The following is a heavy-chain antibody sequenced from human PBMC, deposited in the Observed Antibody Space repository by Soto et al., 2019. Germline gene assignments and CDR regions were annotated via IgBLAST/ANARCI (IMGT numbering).Heavy chain of an antibody. J-gene: IGHJ6*02. Sequence: GGSLSLSCSASGFTFSSYDMHWVRQATGKGLEWVSAIGTAGDPYYPGSVKGRFTISRENAKNSLYLQMNSLRAGDTAVYYCARGGAYDILTGYSDYGMDVWGQGTTVTVSS. CDR1: GFTFSSYD. CDR2: IGTAGDP. D-gene: IGHD3-9*01. V-gene: IGHV3-13*05. CDR3: ARGGAYDILTGYSDYGMDV.